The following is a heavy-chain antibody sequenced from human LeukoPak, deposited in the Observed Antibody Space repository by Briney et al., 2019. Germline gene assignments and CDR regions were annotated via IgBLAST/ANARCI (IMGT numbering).Heavy chain of an antibody. Sequence: GGSLRLSCAASGFTFSNYPMDWVRQAPGKGLEWVSAISTGGDRAYYADSVKGRFTTSRDNSRNTLYLQLNSLRAEDTAIYYCAKDRGGWYPRSGPNYFDYWGQGTLVTVSS. CDR1: GFTFSNYP. CDR2: ISTGGDRA. D-gene: IGHD6-19*01. CDR3: AKDRGGWYPRSGPNYFDY. J-gene: IGHJ4*02. V-gene: IGHV3-23*01.